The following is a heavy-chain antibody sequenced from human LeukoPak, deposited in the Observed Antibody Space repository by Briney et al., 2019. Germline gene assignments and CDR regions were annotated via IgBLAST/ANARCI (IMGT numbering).Heavy chain of an antibody. V-gene: IGHV3-30*02. Sequence: GGSLRLSCAASGFTCSSSGMHWVRQAPGKGLEWVAFISYDGSNRYYADSVKGRFTISRDNSKNTLYLQMNSLRAEDTAVYYCAKETRGSYSDYWGQGTLVTVSS. CDR2: ISYDGSNR. D-gene: IGHD5-12*01. J-gene: IGHJ4*02. CDR3: AKETRGSYSDY. CDR1: GFTCSSSG.